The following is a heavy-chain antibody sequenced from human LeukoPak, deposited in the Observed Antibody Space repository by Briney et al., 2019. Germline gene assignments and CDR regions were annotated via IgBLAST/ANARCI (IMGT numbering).Heavy chain of an antibody. CDR1: GYTFTSYG. CDR3: AVELLEHTFDY. J-gene: IGHJ4*02. Sequence: ASVKGSCKASGYTFTSYGISWVRQAPGQGLEWMGWISAYNGKTNYAQKFQGRVTMTTDTSTSTAYMELRRPRSADTAVYYCAVELLEHTFDYRGQGNLVTVSS. CDR2: ISAYNGKT. D-gene: IGHD3-3*01. V-gene: IGHV1-18*01.